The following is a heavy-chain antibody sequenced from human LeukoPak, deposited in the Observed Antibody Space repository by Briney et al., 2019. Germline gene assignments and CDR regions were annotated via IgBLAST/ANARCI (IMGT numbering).Heavy chain of an antibody. CDR1: GYTFTSYD. Sequence: GASVKVSCKASGYTFTSYDINWVRQATGQGLEWMGWMNPNSGNTGYAQKFQGRVTMTRNTSISTAYMELSSLRSEDTAVYYCARAPRNAAAGKLRFDPWGQGTLVTVSS. CDR2: MNPNSGNT. D-gene: IGHD6-13*01. CDR3: ARAPRNAAAGKLRFDP. J-gene: IGHJ5*02. V-gene: IGHV1-8*01.